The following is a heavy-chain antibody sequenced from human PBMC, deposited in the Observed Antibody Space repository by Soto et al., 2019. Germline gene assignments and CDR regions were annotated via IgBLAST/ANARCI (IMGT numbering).Heavy chain of an antibody. CDR2: INPNSGNT. Sequence: ASVKVSCKASAYTFTNYDINWVRPATGQGLEYLGWINPNSGNTGYVQKFKGRVTMTRNTSINTAYLQWSSLKASDTAMYYCARLQAAAGDNDLTFDYWGQGTLVTGSS. V-gene: IGHV1-8*01. J-gene: IGHJ4*02. CDR3: ARLQAAAGDNDLTFDY. D-gene: IGHD6-13*01. CDR1: AYTFTNYD.